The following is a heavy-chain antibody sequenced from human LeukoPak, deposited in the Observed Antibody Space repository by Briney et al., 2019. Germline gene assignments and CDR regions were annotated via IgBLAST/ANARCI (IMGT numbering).Heavy chain of an antibody. CDR3: ATDHDILTGYYRVWAFDI. D-gene: IGHD3-9*01. J-gene: IGHJ3*02. Sequence: ASVKVSCKASGYTLTELSMHWVRQAPGKGLGWMGGFDPEDGETIYAQKFQGRVTMTEDTSTDTAYMELSSLRSEDTAVYYCATDHDILTGYYRVWAFDIWGQGTMVTVSS. V-gene: IGHV1-24*01. CDR2: FDPEDGET. CDR1: GYTLTELS.